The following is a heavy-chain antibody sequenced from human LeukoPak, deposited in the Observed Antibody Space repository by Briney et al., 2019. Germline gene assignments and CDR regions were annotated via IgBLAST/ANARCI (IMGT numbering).Heavy chain of an antibody. V-gene: IGHV1-46*01. D-gene: IGHD3-22*01. CDR3: ARAGGHYYDSSGLPFDY. CDR2: INPSGGST. Sequence: ASVKVSCKASGGTFSSYAISWVRQAPGQGLEWMGIINPSGGSTSYAQKFQGRVTMTRDMSTSTVYMELSSLRSEDTAVYYCARAGGHYYDSSGLPFDYWGQGTLVTVSS. J-gene: IGHJ4*02. CDR1: GGTFSSYA.